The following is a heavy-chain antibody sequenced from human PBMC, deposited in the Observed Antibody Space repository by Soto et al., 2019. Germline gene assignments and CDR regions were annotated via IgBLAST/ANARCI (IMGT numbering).Heavy chain of an antibody. Sequence: SETLSLTCTVSGGSISSYYWSWIRQPPGKGLEWIGYIYYSGSTNYNPSLKSRVTISVDTSKNQFSLKLSSVTAADTAVYYCARDRYHISGTTWHWFDPWGQGTLVT. CDR2: IYYSGST. CDR3: ARDRYHISGTTWHWFDP. D-gene: IGHD1-20*01. J-gene: IGHJ5*02. CDR1: GGSISSYY. V-gene: IGHV4-59*01.